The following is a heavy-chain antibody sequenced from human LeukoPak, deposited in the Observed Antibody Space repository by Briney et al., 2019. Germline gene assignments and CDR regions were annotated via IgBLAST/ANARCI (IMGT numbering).Heavy chain of an antibody. V-gene: IGHV3-15*01. CDR2: IKSKTDGETT. CDR1: GFTVSSNY. D-gene: IGHD3-3*01. Sequence: GGSLRLSCAASGFTVSSNYMSWVRQAPGKGLEWVGRIKSKTDGETTDYAAPVKGRFIISRDDSKDTLYLQMKSLKTEDTAVYYCTTEDRRGFYDFWSGPNFDYWGQGTLVTVSS. J-gene: IGHJ4*02. CDR3: TTEDRRGFYDFWSGPNFDY.